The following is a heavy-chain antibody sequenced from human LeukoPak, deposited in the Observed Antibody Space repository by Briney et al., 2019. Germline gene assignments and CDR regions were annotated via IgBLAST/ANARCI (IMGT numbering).Heavy chain of an antibody. CDR3: ARLWWPSAY. D-gene: IGHD2-21*01. CDR1: GGSFSGYY. CDR2: INHSGST. V-gene: IGHV4-34*01. Sequence: SETLSLTCAVYGGSFSGYYWSWIRQPPGEGLEWIGEINHSGSTNYNPSLKSRVTISVDTSKNQFSLKLSSVTAADTAVYYCARLWWPSAYWGQGTLVTVSS. J-gene: IGHJ4*02.